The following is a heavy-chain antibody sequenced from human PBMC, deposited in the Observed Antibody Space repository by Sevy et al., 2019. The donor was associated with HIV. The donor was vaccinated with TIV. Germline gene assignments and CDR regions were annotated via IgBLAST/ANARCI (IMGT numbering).Heavy chain of an antibody. CDR3: ARGGQAYCSSTSCYRVATILKDFDY. CDR1: GFTFSSYA. V-gene: IGHV3-30*04. D-gene: IGHD2-2*01. Sequence: GGSLRLSCASSGFTFSSYAMHWVRQAPGNGLEWVAVISYDGSNKYYADSVKGRFTISRDNSKNTLYLQMNSLRAEDTAVYYCARGGQAYCSSTSCYRVATILKDFDYWGQGTLVTVSS. J-gene: IGHJ4*02. CDR2: ISYDGSNK.